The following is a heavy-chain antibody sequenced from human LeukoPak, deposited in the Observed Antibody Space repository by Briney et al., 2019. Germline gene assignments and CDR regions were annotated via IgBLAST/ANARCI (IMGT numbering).Heavy chain of an antibody. D-gene: IGHD3-3*01. Sequence: GGSLRLSCAASGFTFHNYGMHWVRQAPGKGLEWVAVIFYDGSKTYYADSVKGRFTISRDNAKNSLYLQMNSLRAEDTAVYYCARDWAPPLWSGYSEWFDPWGQGTLVTVSS. CDR1: GFTFHNYG. V-gene: IGHV3-33*01. CDR2: IFYDGSKT. J-gene: IGHJ5*02. CDR3: ARDWAPPLWSGYSEWFDP.